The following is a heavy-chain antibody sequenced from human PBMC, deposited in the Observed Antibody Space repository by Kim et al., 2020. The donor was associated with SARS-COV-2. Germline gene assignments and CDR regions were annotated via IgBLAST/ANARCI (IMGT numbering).Heavy chain of an antibody. V-gene: IGHV3-48*02. CDR3: ALMTAAREGVDV. D-gene: IGHD6-25*01. J-gene: IGHJ6*02. Sequence: YYADSVKCPFTISRDNDKDSLYLQMNSLRDEDTAVYYCALMTAAREGVDVWGQGTKSHRLL.